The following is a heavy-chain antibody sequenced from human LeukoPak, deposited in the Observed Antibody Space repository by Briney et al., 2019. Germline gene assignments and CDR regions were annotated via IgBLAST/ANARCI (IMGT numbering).Heavy chain of an antibody. CDR1: GFTFSSYG. D-gene: IGHD2-15*01. J-gene: IGHJ4*02. V-gene: IGHV3-23*01. Sequence: GGSLRLSCAASGFTFSSYGMSWFRQAPGKGLEWLSAISGSGGSTYYADSVQGRFTISRDNSKNTLYLQMSSLRAEDTAVYYCAKGGGGSCYNPLDYWGQGTLVTVSS. CDR2: ISGSGGST. CDR3: AKGGGGSCYNPLDY.